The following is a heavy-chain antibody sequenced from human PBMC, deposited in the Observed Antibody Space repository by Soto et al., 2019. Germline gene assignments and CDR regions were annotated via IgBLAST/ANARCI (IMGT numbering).Heavy chain of an antibody. J-gene: IGHJ4*02. V-gene: IGHV4-34*01. CDR2: INHGRGT. Sequence: QVQLQQWGAGLLKPSETLSLTCAVYGGSFSGYYWSWIRQPPGKGLEWIGEINHGRGTNYNPSLKSRVTISVDTSKNQFSLRLSSGTAADMAVYYCARGGNTGYVWWGQGTLVTVSS. D-gene: IGHD5-12*01. CDR3: ARGGNTGYVW. CDR1: GGSFSGYY.